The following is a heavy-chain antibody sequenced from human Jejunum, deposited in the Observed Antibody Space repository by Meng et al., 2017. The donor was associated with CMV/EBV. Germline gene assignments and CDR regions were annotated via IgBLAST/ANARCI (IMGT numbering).Heavy chain of an antibody. CDR2: TYHRSQWYT. Sequence: CAISGDSVSSDNAAWNWIRQSPSRGLEWLGRTYHRSQWYTDYAISVQSRITINADTSKNQFSLHLNSVSPEDTAVYYCARGWALDYWGQGTLVTVSS. CDR3: ARGWALDY. J-gene: IGHJ4*02. D-gene: IGHD3-10*01. V-gene: IGHV6-1*01. CDR1: GDSVSSDNAA.